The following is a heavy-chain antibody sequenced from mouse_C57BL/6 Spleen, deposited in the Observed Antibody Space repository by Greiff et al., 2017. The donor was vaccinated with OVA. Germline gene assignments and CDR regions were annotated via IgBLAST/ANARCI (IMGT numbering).Heavy chain of an antibody. CDR1: GYTFTSYW. CDR2: IHPNSGST. Sequence: QVQLQQPGAELVKPGASVKLSCKASGYTFTSYWMHWVKQRPGQGLEWIGMIHPNSGSTNYNEKFKSKATLTVDKSSSTAYMQLSSLTSEDSAVYYCARYRAYDLEGDYWGQGTTLTVSS. V-gene: IGHV1-64*01. CDR3: ARYRAYDLEGDY. J-gene: IGHJ2*01. D-gene: IGHD2-4*01.